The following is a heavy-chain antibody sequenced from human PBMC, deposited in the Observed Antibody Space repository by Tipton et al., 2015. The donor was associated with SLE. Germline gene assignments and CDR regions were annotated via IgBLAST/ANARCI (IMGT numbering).Heavy chain of an antibody. CDR2: INHSGST. CDR3: ARGKKAGLRIFDY. V-gene: IGHV4-34*01. Sequence: GLVKPSETLSPTCAVYGGSFSGYYWSWIRQPPGKGLEWIGEINHSGSTNYNPSLKSRVTISVDTSKNQFSLKLSSVTAADTAVYYCARGKKAGLRIFDYWGQGTLVTVSS. J-gene: IGHJ4*02. CDR1: GGSFSGYY. D-gene: IGHD4-17*01.